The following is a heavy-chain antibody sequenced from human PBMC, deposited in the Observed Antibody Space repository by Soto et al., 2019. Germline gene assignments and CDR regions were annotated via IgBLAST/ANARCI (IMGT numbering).Heavy chain of an antibody. CDR3: ARVEAPLIHSDHYYYGMDV. D-gene: IGHD5-18*01. V-gene: IGHV3-33*01. Sequence: QVHLVESGGGVFRPGRSLRLACEASGFTFSTYGMHWVRQAPGKGLQWVAVIWYDGTNAYYADSVKGRFTISRDNSKDTLYLEMNNLRTEDTAVYYCARVEAPLIHSDHYYYGMDVWGQGTTVTV. CDR2: IWYDGTNA. CDR1: GFTFSTYG. J-gene: IGHJ6*02.